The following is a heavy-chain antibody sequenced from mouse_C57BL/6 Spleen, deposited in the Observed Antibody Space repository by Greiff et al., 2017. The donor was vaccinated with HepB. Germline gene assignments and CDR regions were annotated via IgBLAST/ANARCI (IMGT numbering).Heavy chain of an antibody. Sequence: EVKLVESGGGLVQPKGSLKLSCAASGFSFNTYAMNWVRQAPGKGLEWVARIRSKSNNYATYYADAVKDRFNISRDDSERMLYLQMNNLKTEDTAMYYCVRHWNYFDVWGTGTTVTVSS. CDR2: IRSKSNNYAT. J-gene: IGHJ1*03. CDR1: GFSFNTYA. CDR3: VRHWNYFDV. V-gene: IGHV10-1*01.